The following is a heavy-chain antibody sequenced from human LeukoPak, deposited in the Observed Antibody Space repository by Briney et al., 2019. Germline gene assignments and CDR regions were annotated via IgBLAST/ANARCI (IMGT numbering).Heavy chain of an antibody. CDR2: INHSGST. Sequence: PSETLSLTCAVYGGSFSGYYWSWIRQPPGKGLEWIGEINHSGSTNYNPSLKSRVTISVDTSKNQFSLKLSSVTAADTAVYYCARHDAYSSGWYYYYYYMDVWGKGTTVTISS. V-gene: IGHV4-34*01. D-gene: IGHD6-19*01. CDR1: GGSFSGYY. CDR3: ARHDAYSSGWYYYYYYMDV. J-gene: IGHJ6*03.